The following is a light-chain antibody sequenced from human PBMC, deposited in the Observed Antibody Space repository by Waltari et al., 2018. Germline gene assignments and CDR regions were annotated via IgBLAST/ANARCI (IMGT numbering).Light chain of an antibody. Sequence: EIVLTQSPGTLSLSPGERATLSCRASQSVSSGYLAWYQQKPGQAPRLLMSGASSRATGIPDMFSGSGSGTDFTLTISRLEPVDFAVYYCQQYASSSGYTFGQGTKLEIK. V-gene: IGKV3-20*01. CDR1: QSVSSGY. CDR3: QQYASSSGYT. CDR2: GAS. J-gene: IGKJ2*01.